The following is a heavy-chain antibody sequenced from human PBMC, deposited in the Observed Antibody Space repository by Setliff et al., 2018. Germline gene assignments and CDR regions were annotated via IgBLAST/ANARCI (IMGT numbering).Heavy chain of an antibody. J-gene: IGHJ4*02. D-gene: IGHD3-10*01. CDR2: IYYSGST. Sequence: PSETLSLTCTVSGGSISSGDYYWSWIRQPPGKGLEWIGYIYYSGSTYYNPSLKSRVTISVDTSKNQFSLKLSSVTAADTAVYYCARGSGSYYESDYWGQGTLVTVSS. V-gene: IGHV4-30-4*08. CDR3: ARGSGSYYESDY. CDR1: GGSISSGDYY.